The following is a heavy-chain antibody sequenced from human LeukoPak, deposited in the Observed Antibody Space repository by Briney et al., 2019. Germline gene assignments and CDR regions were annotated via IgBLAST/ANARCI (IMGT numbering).Heavy chain of an antibody. CDR2: IIPIFGTT. CDR3: ARDLRGYCSGGSCYTDYYYYYYMDV. V-gene: IGHV1-69*13. D-gene: IGHD2-15*01. CDR1: GGTFSSYA. Sequence: SVKVSCKASGGTFSSYAISWVRQAPGQGLEWMGGIIPIFGTTNYAQKFQGRVTITADESTSTAYMELSSLRSEDTAVYYCARDLRGYCSGGSCYTDYYYYYYMDVWGKGTTVTVSS. J-gene: IGHJ6*03.